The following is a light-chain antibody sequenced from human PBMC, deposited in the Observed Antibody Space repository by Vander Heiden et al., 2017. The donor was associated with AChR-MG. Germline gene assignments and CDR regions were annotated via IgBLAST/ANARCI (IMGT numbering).Light chain of an antibody. CDR2: GAS. J-gene: IGKJ5*01. CDR3: QQYGSSSPIT. Sequence: EIVLTQSPGTLSLSPGERATLSCRASQSVSSSYLAWYQQKPGQAPRLRIYGASSRATGIPDRFSGSGSGTDFTLTISRLAPEDFAVYYCQQYGSSSPITFGQGTRLEIK. V-gene: IGKV3-20*01. CDR1: QSVSSSY.